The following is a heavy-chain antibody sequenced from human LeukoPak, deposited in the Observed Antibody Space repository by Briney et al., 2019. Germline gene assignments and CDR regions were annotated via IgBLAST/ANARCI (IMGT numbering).Heavy chain of an antibody. Sequence: GASVKVSCKASGGTFSRFAVSWVRQAPGQGLEWMGGIIPIFGTANYAQKFQGRVTITADKSTSTAYMELSSLRSEDTAVYYCARDRPYYAFWSGSYWFDPWGQGTLVTVSS. D-gene: IGHD3-3*01. J-gene: IGHJ5*02. CDR3: ARDRPYYAFWSGSYWFDP. CDR2: IIPIFGTA. V-gene: IGHV1-69*06. CDR1: GGTFSRFA.